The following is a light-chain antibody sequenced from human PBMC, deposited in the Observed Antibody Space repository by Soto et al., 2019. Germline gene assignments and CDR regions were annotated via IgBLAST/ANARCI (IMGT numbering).Light chain of an antibody. J-gene: IGLJ2*01. CDR1: SSNIGAGYD. CDR2: GNS. V-gene: IGLV1-40*01. CDR3: QSYDSSLSGYVV. Sequence: QSVLTQPPSVSGAPGQRVTISCTGSSSNIGAGYDVHWYQQLPGTAPKLLIYGNSNRPSGVPDRFSGSKSGTSASLAITWLQAEDEADYYCQSYDSSLSGYVVFGGGTKVTVL.